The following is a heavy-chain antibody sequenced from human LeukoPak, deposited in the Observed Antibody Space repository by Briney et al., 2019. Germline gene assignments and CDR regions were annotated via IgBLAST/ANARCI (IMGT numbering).Heavy chain of an antibody. Sequence: PSENLSLTCAVYGGSFSGYYWSWIRQPPGKGLEWIGEINHSGSTNYNPSLKSRVTISVDTSKNQFSLKLSSVTAADTAVYYCARELDPSAPLNWFDPWGQGTLVTVSS. CDR2: INHSGST. CDR1: GGSFSGYY. CDR3: ARELDPSAPLNWFDP. V-gene: IGHV4-34*01. J-gene: IGHJ5*02. D-gene: IGHD1-1*01.